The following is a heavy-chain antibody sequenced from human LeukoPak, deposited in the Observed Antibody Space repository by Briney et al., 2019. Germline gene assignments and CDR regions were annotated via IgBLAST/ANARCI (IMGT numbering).Heavy chain of an antibody. V-gene: IGHV4-34*01. CDR2: INHSGST. Sequence: PSETLSLTCAVYGGSFSGYYWSWIRQPPGKGLESIGEINHSGSTNYNPSLKSRVTISVDTSKNQFSLKLSSVTAADTAVYYCARVGYSSGWYLEAFDIWGQGTMVTVSS. D-gene: IGHD6-19*01. CDR3: ARVGYSSGWYLEAFDI. CDR1: GGSFSGYY. J-gene: IGHJ3*02.